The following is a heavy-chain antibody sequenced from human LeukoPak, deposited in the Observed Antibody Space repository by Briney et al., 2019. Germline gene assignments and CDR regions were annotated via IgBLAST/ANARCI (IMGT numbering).Heavy chain of an antibody. CDR3: ARAGSHDYDILTGYY. J-gene: IGHJ4*02. CDR2: ISAYNGNT. V-gene: IGHV1-18*01. CDR1: GYTFTSYG. Sequence: GASVKVSCKASGYTFTSYGISWVRQAPGQGLEWMGWISAYNGNTNYAQKLQGRVTMTTDTSTSTAYMELRSLRSDDTAVYYYARAGSHDYDILTGYYWGQGTLVTVSS. D-gene: IGHD3-9*01.